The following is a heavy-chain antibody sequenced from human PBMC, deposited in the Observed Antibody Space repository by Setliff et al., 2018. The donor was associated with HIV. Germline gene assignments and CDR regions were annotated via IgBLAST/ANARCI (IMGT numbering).Heavy chain of an antibody. D-gene: IGHD2-15*01. CDR2: VYYSGSS. CDR1: GDSISSYC. Sequence: KTSETLSLTCTVSGDSISSYCWTWIRQPPGKGLEWIGYVYYSGSSNYNPSLQSRVTISVDTSKNQFSLKLRSVTAADTAVYYCARARRAGSGPKYFQHWGQGTLVTVSS. J-gene: IGHJ1*01. CDR3: ARARRAGSGPKYFQH. V-gene: IGHV4-59*08.